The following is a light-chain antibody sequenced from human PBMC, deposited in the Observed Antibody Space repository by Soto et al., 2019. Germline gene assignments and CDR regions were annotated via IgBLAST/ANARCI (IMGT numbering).Light chain of an antibody. CDR2: DAS. V-gene: IGKV3-11*01. CDR3: QQRSNWPRT. Sequence: EIVLTQSPATLSLSPGERATLSCRASQSVSSYLAWYQQKPGQAPRLLIYDASNSAPGIPARFSGSGSGTDFNLTISSLEPEDFAVYYCQQRSNWPRTFGQGTKVEIK. CDR1: QSVSSY. J-gene: IGKJ1*01.